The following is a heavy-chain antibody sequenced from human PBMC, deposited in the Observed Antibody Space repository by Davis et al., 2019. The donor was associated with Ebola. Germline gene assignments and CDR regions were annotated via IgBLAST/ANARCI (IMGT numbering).Heavy chain of an antibody. J-gene: IGHJ6*02. CDR3: ASLGWVYYDFWSGYSNYGMDV. D-gene: IGHD3-3*01. Sequence: MPSETLSLTCTVSGGSISSYYWSWIRQPPGKGLEWIGYIYYSGSTNYNPSLKSRVTISVDTSKNQFSLQLTSVTAADTAVYYCASLGWVYYDFWSGYSNYGMDVWGQGTTVTVSS. V-gene: IGHV4-59*12. CDR1: GGSISSYY. CDR2: IYYSGST.